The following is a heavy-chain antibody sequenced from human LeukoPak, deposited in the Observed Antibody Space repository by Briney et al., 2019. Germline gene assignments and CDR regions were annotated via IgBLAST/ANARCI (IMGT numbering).Heavy chain of an antibody. CDR1: GFTFSSYA. J-gene: IGHJ5*02. D-gene: IGHD2-15*01. Sequence: PGGSLRLSCAASGFTFSSYAMSWVRQAPGKGLEWVSAISGSGGSTYYADSVKGRFTISRDNSKNTLYLQMNSLRAEDTAVYYCARTPNCSGGSCYFPDWFDPWGQGTLVTVSS. V-gene: IGHV3-23*01. CDR2: ISGSGGST. CDR3: ARTPNCSGGSCYFPDWFDP.